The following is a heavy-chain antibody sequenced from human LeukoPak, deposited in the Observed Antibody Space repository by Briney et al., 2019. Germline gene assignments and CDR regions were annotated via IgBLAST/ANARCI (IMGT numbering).Heavy chain of an antibody. V-gene: IGHV3-21*01. J-gene: IGHJ4*02. Sequence: PGGSLRLSCAVSGFTFSTSAMNWVRQVPGKGLEWVSSIDYDSSHIYYAALVRGRFTISRDNARNSVYLQMNSLRVEDTAVYYCAGDPLRYLRVGHYDYWGQGTLVAVSS. CDR1: GFTFSTSA. CDR3: AGDPLRYLRVGHYDY. D-gene: IGHD3-9*01. CDR2: IDYDSSHI.